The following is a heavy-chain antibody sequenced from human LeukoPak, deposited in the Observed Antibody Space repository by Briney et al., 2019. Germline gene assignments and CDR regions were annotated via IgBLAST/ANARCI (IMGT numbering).Heavy chain of an antibody. V-gene: IGHV3-66*02. J-gene: IGHJ6*03. CDR1: GLTFSSNY. Sequence: GGSLRLSCAASGLTFSSNYISWVRQAPGKGLEWGSVIYSGGSTYYTDSVTGRFTISRDNSKNTLYLQMNSLRAEDTAVYYCAKPTFEGYCSGGSCYYYYYYMDVWGKGTTVTVSS. D-gene: IGHD2-15*01. CDR2: IYSGGST. CDR3: AKPTFEGYCSGGSCYYYYYYMDV.